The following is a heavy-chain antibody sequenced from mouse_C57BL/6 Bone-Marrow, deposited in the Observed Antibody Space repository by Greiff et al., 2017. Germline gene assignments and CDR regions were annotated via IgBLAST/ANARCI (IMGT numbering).Heavy chain of an antibody. V-gene: IGHV1-47*01. J-gene: IGHJ3*01. CDR3: ARRYYGSSPWFAY. Sequence: QVQLQQSGAELVKPGASVKMSCKASGYTFTTYPIEWMKQNHGKSLEWIGNFHPYNDDTKYNEKFKGKATLTVEKSSRTVCLELSRLTSDDSAVYYGARRYYGSSPWFAYWGQGTLVTVSA. CDR2: FHPYNDDT. D-gene: IGHD1-1*01. CDR1: GYTFTTYP.